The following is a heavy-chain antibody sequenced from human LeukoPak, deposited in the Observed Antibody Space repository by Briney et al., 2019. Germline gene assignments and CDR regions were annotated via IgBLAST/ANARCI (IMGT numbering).Heavy chain of an antibody. J-gene: IGHJ4*02. CDR2: IYYSGST. Sequence: PSDPQSLTCTLSGGSISIYYWSWIRPPPGERLEWIGYIYYSGSTNYNPSLKSRVTISVDTSKNQFSLKLSSVTAADTAVYYCARDGVSGSYQDYWGQGTLVTVSS. CDR1: GGSISIYY. CDR3: ARDGVSGSYQDY. V-gene: IGHV4-59*13. D-gene: IGHD1-26*01.